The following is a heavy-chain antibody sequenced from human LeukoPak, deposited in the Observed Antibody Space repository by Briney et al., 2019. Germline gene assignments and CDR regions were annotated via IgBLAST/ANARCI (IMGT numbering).Heavy chain of an antibody. CDR1: GFTFSSYA. CDR3: ARDLAYSRLDY. CDR2: INPEGSEK. Sequence: AGGSLRLSCAASGFTFSSYAMHWVRQAPGKGLEWVASINPEGSEKYSADSVKGRFTISRDNAKNSLYLQMDSLRVEDTAFYYCARDLAYSRLDYWGQGMLVTVSS. V-gene: IGHV3-7*01. J-gene: IGHJ4*02. D-gene: IGHD5-18*01.